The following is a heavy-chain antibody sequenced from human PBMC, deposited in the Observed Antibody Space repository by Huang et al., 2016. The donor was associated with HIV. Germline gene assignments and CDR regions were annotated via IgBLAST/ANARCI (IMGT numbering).Heavy chain of an antibody. D-gene: IGHD6-19*01. CDR3: ARGHSSGWCFDY. V-gene: IGHV3-7*01. CDR2: INQDGAEK. CDR1: GFGFSACW. J-gene: IGHJ4*02. Sequence: EAQLVESGGGLVRPGGSLRLSCAASGFGFSACWMSWVRQIPGKGLEWVANINQDGAEKYYVDSVKGRFTISRDNAKDSLSLQMNSLRAEDTAVYYCARGHSSGWCFDYWGQGTLVTVSS.